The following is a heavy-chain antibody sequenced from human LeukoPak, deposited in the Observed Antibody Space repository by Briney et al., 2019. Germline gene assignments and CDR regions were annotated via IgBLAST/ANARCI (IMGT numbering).Heavy chain of an antibody. V-gene: IGHV4-34*01. CDR1: GGSFSGYY. J-gene: IGHJ3*02. D-gene: IGHD4-23*01. Sequence: PAETLSLISAVDGGSFSGYYWSWIRQPPGKGLEWIGEINHSGSTNYNPSLKSRVTISVDTSKNQFSLKLSSVTAADTAVYYCAREGNGGKVVAFDIWGQGTMVTVSS. CDR2: INHSGST. CDR3: AREGNGGKVVAFDI.